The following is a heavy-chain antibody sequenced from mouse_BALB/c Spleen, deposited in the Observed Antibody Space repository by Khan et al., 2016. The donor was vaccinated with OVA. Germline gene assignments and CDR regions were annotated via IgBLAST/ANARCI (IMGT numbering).Heavy chain of an antibody. CDR3: ARSWAMDY. J-gene: IGHJ4*01. CDR2: ISNLAYSI. V-gene: IGHV5-15*02. Sequence: EVELVESGGGLVQPGGSRTLSCAASGFTFSDYGMAWVRQAPGKGPEWVAFISNLAYSIYYADTVTGRFTISRENAKNTLYLEMSSLRSEDTAMYYCARSWAMDYWGQGTSVTVSS. CDR1: GFTFSDYG.